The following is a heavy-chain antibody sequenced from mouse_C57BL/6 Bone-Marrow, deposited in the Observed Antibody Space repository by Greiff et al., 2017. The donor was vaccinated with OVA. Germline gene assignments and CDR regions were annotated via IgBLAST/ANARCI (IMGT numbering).Heavy chain of an antibody. CDR3: ARGLFAY. CDR1: GFTFSDYG. V-gene: IGHV5-15*01. CDR2: ISNLAYSI. J-gene: IGHJ3*01. Sequence: DVMLVESGGGLVQPGGSLKLSCAASGFTFSDYGMAWVRQAPRKGPEWVAFISNLAYSIYYADTVTGRFTISRENAKNTLYLEMSSLRSEDTAMYYCARGLFAYWGQGTLVTVSA.